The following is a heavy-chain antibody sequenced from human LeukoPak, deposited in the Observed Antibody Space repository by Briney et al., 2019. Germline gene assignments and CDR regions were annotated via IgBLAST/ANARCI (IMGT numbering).Heavy chain of an antibody. Sequence: ASVKVSCKASGYTFTSYYMNWVRQAPGQGLEWMGIINPSGGSTSYAQKFQGRVTMTRDTSTSTVYVELSSLRSEDTAVYYCARRVPYGSGSYYNPLGYWGQGTLVTVSS. CDR2: INPSGGST. V-gene: IGHV1-46*01. CDR1: GYTFTSYY. J-gene: IGHJ4*02. CDR3: ARRVPYGSGSYYNPLGY. D-gene: IGHD3-10*01.